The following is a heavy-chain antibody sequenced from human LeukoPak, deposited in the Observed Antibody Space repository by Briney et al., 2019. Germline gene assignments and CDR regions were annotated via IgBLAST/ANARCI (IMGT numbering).Heavy chain of an antibody. CDR3: ARGRLVVSLAVARTTRFDP. Sequence: SETLSLTCTVSGDSISSSSYYWSWIRQPPGKGLEWIGEINHSGSTNYNPSLKSRVTISVDTSKNQFSLKLSSVTAADTAVYYCARGRLVVSLAVARTTRFDPWGQGTLVTVSS. CDR1: GDSISSSSYY. J-gene: IGHJ5*02. D-gene: IGHD6-19*01. V-gene: IGHV4-39*07. CDR2: INHSGST.